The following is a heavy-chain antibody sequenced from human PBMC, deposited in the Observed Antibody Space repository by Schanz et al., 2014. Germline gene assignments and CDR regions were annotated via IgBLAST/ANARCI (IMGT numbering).Heavy chain of an antibody. Sequence: EVQLVESGGGLVKPGGSLRLSCATSGLTFTSAWMSWVRQAPGRGLEWVSIIFTDGRTYYADSVKGRFTISRDNAKNTLYLQMNSLRAEDTAVYYCARPALWFGDNCFDPWGQGTLXTVSS. CDR3: ARPALWFGDNCFDP. V-gene: IGHV3-66*01. CDR1: GLTFTSAW. CDR2: IFTDGRT. J-gene: IGHJ5*02. D-gene: IGHD3-10*01.